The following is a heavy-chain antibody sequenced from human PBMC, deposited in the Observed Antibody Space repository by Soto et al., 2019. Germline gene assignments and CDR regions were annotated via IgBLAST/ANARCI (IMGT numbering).Heavy chain of an antibody. CDR2: ISSSSAYI. CDR3: ARDSCPFCTGGTCYLQDAVDV. J-gene: IGHJ3*01. CDR1: GFTFNIYT. D-gene: IGHD2-15*01. Sequence: EVQLVESGGGLVKPGGSLRLSCAASGFTFNIYTMYWVRQAPGKGLEWVSYISSSSAYIYYADSVKGRFTISRDNAENSLVQQMNSLAAEDTAVYYCARDSCPFCTGGTCYLQDAVDVWGQGTMVAVSS. V-gene: IGHV3-21*05.